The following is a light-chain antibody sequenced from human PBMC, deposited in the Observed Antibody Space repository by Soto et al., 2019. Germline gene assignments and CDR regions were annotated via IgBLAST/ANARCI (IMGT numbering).Light chain of an antibody. CDR1: QDISNH. Sequence: DIQLTQSPSSLSASVGDRVTITCQASQDISNHLNWYQQKPGKAPNLLIYDASDLEKGVPSRFSGGGSGTFFSCSINSLQPEDIETYYCKKHDGLHPFGPGTKVDIK. J-gene: IGKJ3*01. CDR2: DAS. V-gene: IGKV1-33*01. CDR3: KKHDGLHP.